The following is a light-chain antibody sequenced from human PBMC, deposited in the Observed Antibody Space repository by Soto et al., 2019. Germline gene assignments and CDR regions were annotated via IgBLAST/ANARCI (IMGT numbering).Light chain of an antibody. CDR2: EVS. V-gene: IGLV2-23*02. J-gene: IGLJ2*01. CDR1: SSDVGSYNL. Sequence: QSALTQPGAVSGSPGQSITISCTGTSSDVGSYNLVSWYQQHPGKAPKLMIYEVSKRPSGVSNRFSGSKSGNTASLTISGLQAEDEADYYCCSYAGSSTPAVFGGGTQLTV. CDR3: CSYAGSSTPAV.